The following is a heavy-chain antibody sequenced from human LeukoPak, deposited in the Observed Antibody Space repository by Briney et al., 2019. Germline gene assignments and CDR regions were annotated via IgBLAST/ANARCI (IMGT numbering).Heavy chain of an antibody. CDR1: GFTVSSNY. J-gene: IGHJ4*02. CDR3: AKHLASYGYYDY. V-gene: IGHV3-53*01. CDR2: IYSGGST. D-gene: IGHD5-18*01. Sequence: GGSLRLSCAASGFTVSSNYMSWVRQAPGKGLEWVSVIYSGGSTYYADSVKGRFTISRDNSKNTLYLQMNSLRAEDTAVYYCAKHLASYGYYDYWGQGTLVTVSS.